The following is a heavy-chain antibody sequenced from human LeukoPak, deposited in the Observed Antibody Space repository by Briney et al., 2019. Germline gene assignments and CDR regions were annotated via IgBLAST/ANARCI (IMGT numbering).Heavy chain of an antibody. CDR1: GFTFSSYW. J-gene: IGHJ4*02. Sequence: GSLRLSCVASGFTFSSYWMTWVRQPPGKGLEWIGEINHSGSTTYNPSLKSRVTMSVDTSKNQFSLKLNSVTAADTAVYYCASSGWYRGYWGQGTLVTVSS. CDR2: INHSGST. V-gene: IGHV4-34*01. CDR3: ASSGWYRGY. D-gene: IGHD6-19*01.